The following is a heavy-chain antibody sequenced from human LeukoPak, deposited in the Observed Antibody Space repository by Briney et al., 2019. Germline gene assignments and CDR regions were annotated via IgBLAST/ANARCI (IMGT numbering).Heavy chain of an antibody. CDR1: GGSISSGGYS. V-gene: IGHV4-30-2*01. J-gene: IGHJ6*03. D-gene: IGHD2-15*01. Sequence: SQTLSLTCAVSGGSISSGGYSWSWIRQPPGKGLEWIGYIYHSGSTNYNPSLKSRVTISVDTSKNQFSLKLNSVTAADTAVYYCARESLEDTYYYYIDVWGKGTTVTVSS. CDR2: IYHSGST. CDR3: ARESLEDTYYYYIDV.